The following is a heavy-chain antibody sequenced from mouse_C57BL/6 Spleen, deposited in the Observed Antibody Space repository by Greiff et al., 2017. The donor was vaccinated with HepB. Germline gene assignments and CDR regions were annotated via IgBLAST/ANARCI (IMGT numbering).Heavy chain of an antibody. CDR2: IYPGDGDT. J-gene: IGHJ4*01. Sequence: QVQLQQSGPELVKPGASVKISCKASGYAFSSSWMNWVKQRPGKGLEWIGRIYPGDGDTNYNGKFKGKATLTADKSSSTAYMQLSSLTSEDSAVYFCARYGNYRYYAMDYWGQGTSVTVSS. CDR3: ARYGNYRYYAMDY. CDR1: GYAFSSSW. V-gene: IGHV1-82*01. D-gene: IGHD2-1*01.